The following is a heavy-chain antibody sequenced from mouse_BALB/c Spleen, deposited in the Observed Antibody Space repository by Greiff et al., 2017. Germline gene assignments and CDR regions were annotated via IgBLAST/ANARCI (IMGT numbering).Heavy chain of an antibody. J-gene: IGHJ3*01. CDR3: ASSYYDYPLAY. CDR2: IDPANGNT. Sequence: VQLKESGAELVKPGASVKLSCTASGFNIKDTYMHWVKQRPEQGLEWIGRIDPANGNTKYDPKFQGKATITADTSSNTAYLQLSSLTSEDTAVYYCASSYYDYPLAYWGQGTLVTVSA. D-gene: IGHD2-4*01. V-gene: IGHV14-3*02. CDR1: GFNIKDTY.